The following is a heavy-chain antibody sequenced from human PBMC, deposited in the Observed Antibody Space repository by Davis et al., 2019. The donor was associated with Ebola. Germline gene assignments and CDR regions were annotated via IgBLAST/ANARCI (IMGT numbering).Heavy chain of an antibody. V-gene: IGHV4-59*01. CDR2: IYYSGST. CDR3: ARAHYGDRIDY. CDR1: GGSFSGYY. J-gene: IGHJ4*02. D-gene: IGHD4-17*01. Sequence: MPSETLSLTCAVYGGSFSGYYWSWIRQPPGKGLEWIGYIYYSGSTNYNPSLKSRVTISVDTSKNQFSLKLSSVTAADTAVYYCARAHYGDRIDYWGQGTLVTVSS.